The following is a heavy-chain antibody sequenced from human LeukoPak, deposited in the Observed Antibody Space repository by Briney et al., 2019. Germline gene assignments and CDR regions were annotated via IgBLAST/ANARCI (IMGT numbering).Heavy chain of an antibody. D-gene: IGHD2-2*01. CDR3: AKALDVVVPAAIGGVMGY. J-gene: IGHJ4*02. CDR1: GFTFSSYS. Sequence: GGSLRLSCAASGFTFSSYSMNWVRQAPGKGLEWVAVISYDGSNKYYADSVKGRFTISRDNSKNTLYLQMNSLRAEDTAVYYCAKALDVVVPAAIGGVMGYWGQGTLVTVSS. CDR2: ISYDGSNK. V-gene: IGHV3-30*18.